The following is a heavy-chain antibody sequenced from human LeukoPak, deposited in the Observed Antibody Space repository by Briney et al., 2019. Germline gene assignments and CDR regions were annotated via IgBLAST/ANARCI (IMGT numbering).Heavy chain of an antibody. J-gene: IGHJ4*02. CDR3: ARVGRDSQHLDY. D-gene: IGHD1-14*01. CDR2: ISTRGDII. CDR1: GFTCSVYS. V-gene: IGHV3-48*04. Sequence: GGSLRLSCAASGFTCSVYSMNWVRQAPGKGLEWVSYISTRGDIIYYADSVKGRLTFSRDNAKNSLYLQMNSLRAEDAAIYYCARVGRDSQHLDYWGPGTLVTVST.